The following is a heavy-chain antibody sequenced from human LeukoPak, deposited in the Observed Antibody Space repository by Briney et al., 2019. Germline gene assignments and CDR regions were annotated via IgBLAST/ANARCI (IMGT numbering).Heavy chain of an antibody. CDR3: ARGYYYDSSGPSFDP. J-gene: IGHJ5*02. V-gene: IGHV1-18*01. D-gene: IGHD3-22*01. CDR1: GYSFSSYS. Sequence: ASVKVSCKASGYSFSSYSISWVRQAPGQGLEWMGWISAYNGNTNYAQKLQGRVTMTTDTSTTTAYMELRSLRSDDTAVYYCARGYYYDSSGPSFDPWGQGTLVTVSS. CDR2: ISAYNGNT.